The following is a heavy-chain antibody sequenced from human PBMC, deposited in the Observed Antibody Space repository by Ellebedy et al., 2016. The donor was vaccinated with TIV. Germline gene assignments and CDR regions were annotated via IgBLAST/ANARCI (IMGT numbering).Heavy chain of an antibody. CDR3: ARDYREYSGYDANFDY. V-gene: IGHV1-46*01. CDR1: GYTFTSYY. Sequence: AASVKVSCKASGYTFTSYYMHWVRQAPGQGLEWMGIINPSGGSTSYAQKFQGRVTMTRDTSTSTVYMELSSLRSEDTAVYYCARDYREYSGYDANFDYWGQGTLVTVSS. J-gene: IGHJ4*02. D-gene: IGHD5-12*01. CDR2: INPSGGST.